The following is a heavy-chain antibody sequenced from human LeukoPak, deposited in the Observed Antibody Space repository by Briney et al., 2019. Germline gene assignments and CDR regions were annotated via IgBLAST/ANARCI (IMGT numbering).Heavy chain of an antibody. J-gene: IGHJ3*01. Sequence: GGSLRHSCAASGFSFNSYAMTWVRQAPGKGLQWVSSLSGSGGGTWYAGSVKGRFTISRDNSNNVIYLQMNSLRDEDTAIYYCAKDRTHYSRSGGYYLGAFARWRHGTMVTVSS. CDR2: LSGSGGGT. V-gene: IGHV3-23*01. CDR1: GFSFNSYA. D-gene: IGHD3-10*01. CDR3: AKDRTHYSRSGGYYLGAFAR.